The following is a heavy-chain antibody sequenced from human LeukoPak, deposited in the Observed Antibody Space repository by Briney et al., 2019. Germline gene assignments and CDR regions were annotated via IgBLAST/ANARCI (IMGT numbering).Heavy chain of an antibody. CDR3: ARDPSGRSSYFDY. V-gene: IGHV4-31*03. Sequence: PSQTLSLTCTVSGGSIGSGGYYWSWIRQHPGKGLEWIGYIYYSGSTYYNLSLKSRVTISVDTSKNQFSLKLSSVTAADTAVYYCARDPSGRSSYFDYWGQGTLVTVSS. CDR1: GGSIGSGGYY. J-gene: IGHJ4*02. CDR2: IYYSGST. D-gene: IGHD5-12*01.